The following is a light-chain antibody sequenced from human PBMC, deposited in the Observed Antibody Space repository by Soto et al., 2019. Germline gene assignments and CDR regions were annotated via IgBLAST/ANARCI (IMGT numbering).Light chain of an antibody. J-gene: IGKJ2*02. Sequence: EIVLTQSPGTLSLSPGERATLSCRASQSVSSSYLAWYQQKPGQAPRLLIYGASSRATGIPDRFSGSGSGTDFTLTISRLEPEDFAVYYCQQCDSSPCTFGQGTKLEIK. CDR3: QQCDSSPCT. CDR2: GAS. CDR1: QSVSSSY. V-gene: IGKV3-20*01.